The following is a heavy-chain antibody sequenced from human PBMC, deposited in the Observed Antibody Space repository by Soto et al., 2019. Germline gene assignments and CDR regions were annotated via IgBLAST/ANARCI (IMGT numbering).Heavy chain of an antibody. CDR1: GFSLSTSGVG. V-gene: IGHV2-5*02. CDR3: AHNTIAAAADY. CDR2: IYWDDDK. Sequence: QITLKESGPPLVKPTQTLTLTCTFSGFSLSTSGVGVGWIRQPPGKALEWLALIYWDDDKRYSPSLKSRLTITKDTSKNPVVLTMTNMDPVDTATYYCAHNTIAAAADYWGQGTLVTVSS. J-gene: IGHJ4*02. D-gene: IGHD6-13*01.